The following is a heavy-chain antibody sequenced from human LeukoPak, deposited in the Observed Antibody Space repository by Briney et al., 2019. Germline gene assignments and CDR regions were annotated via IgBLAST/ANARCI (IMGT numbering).Heavy chain of an antibody. Sequence: PGGSLRLSCAASGFTFSSYAMSWVRQAPGKGLEWVSAISGSGGSTYYADSVKGRFTISRDNAKNSLYLQMNSLRAEDTAVYYCARDSRPSAAGPLTYYYYGMDVWGQGTTVTVSS. CDR3: ARDSRPSAAGPLTYYYYGMDV. V-gene: IGHV3-23*01. J-gene: IGHJ6*02. CDR1: GFTFSSYA. CDR2: ISGSGGST. D-gene: IGHD6-13*01.